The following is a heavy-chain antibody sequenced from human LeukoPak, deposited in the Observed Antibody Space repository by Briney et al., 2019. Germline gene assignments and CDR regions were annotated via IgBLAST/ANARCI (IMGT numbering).Heavy chain of an antibody. Sequence: ASVRVSCTASGYTFTGYYMHWVRQAPGQGLEWMGWINPNSGGTNYAQKFQGRVTMTRDTSISTAYMELSRLRSYDPAVYYCARVPRIADAFDIWGQGTMVTVSS. CDR2: INPNSGGT. J-gene: IGHJ3*02. V-gene: IGHV1-2*02. CDR3: ARVPRIADAFDI. D-gene: IGHD2-21*01. CDR1: GYTFTGYY.